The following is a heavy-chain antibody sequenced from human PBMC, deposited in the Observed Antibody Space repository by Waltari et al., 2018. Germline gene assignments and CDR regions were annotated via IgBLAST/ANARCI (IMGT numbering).Heavy chain of an antibody. J-gene: IGHJ4*02. V-gene: IGHV3-74*01. Sequence: EVQLVESGGGLVQPGGSLRLSCEASGFTFSSSWMHWVRQPPGKGLVWGSRINKDGSWLSYADSVKGRFTISREDARNTLYLQMHSLRVEDTAVYYCVRDTPVTRVDHWGQGTLVTVSS. CDR1: GFTFSSSW. CDR3: VRDTPVTRVDH. D-gene: IGHD4-17*01. CDR2: INKDGSWL.